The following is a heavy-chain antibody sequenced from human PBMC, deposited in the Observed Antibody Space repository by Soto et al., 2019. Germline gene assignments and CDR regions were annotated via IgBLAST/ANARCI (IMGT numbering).Heavy chain of an antibody. CDR1: GFTFSSYG. CDR2: IWYDGSNK. CDR3: ARARTYYYDSSGYRRSPTGSYNWFDP. D-gene: IGHD3-22*01. Sequence: GGSLRLSCAASGFTFSSYGMHWVRQAPGKGLEWVAVIWYDGSNKYYADSVKGRFTISRDNSKNTLYLQMNSLRAEDTAVYYCARARTYYYDSSGYRRSPTGSYNWFDPWGQGTLVTVSS. V-gene: IGHV3-33*01. J-gene: IGHJ5*02.